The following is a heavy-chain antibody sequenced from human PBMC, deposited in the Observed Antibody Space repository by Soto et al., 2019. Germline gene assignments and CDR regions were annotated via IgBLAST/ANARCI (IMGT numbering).Heavy chain of an antibody. Sequence: SETLSLTCAVYGGSFSGYYWSWIRQPPGKGLEWIGEINHSGSTNYNPSLKSRVTISVDTSKNQFSLKLSAVTAADTAVYYCARGGGGSSWYRSPKYVYWGQGTLVTVSS. CDR1: GGSFSGYY. V-gene: IGHV4-34*01. CDR3: ARGGGGSSWYRSPKYVY. J-gene: IGHJ4*02. CDR2: INHSGST. D-gene: IGHD6-13*01.